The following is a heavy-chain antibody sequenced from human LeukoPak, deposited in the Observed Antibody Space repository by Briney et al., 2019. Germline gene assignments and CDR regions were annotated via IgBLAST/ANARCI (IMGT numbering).Heavy chain of an antibody. CDR1: GCSISSYY. V-gene: IGHV4-59*01. CDR3: ARANYIAARPYYFDY. CDR2: IYYSGST. D-gene: IGHD6-6*01. Sequence: SETLSLTCTVSGCSISSYYWSWIRQPPGKGLEWIGYIYYSGSTNYNPSLKSRVTISVDTSKNQFSLKLSSVTAADTAVYYCARANYIAARPYYFDYWGQGTLVTVSS. J-gene: IGHJ4*02.